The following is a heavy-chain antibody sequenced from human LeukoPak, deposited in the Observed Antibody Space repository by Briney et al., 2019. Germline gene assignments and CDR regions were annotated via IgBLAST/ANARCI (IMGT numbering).Heavy chain of an antibody. CDR3: ARDPNSSGWYETYFQH. CDR1: GGSISSSSYY. Sequence: SETLSLTCTVSGGSISSSSYYWGWIRQPPGKGLEWIGSIYYSGSTYYNPSLKSRVTISVDTSKNQFSLKLSSVTAADTAVYYCARDPNSSGWYETYFQHWGQGTLVTVSS. CDR2: IYYSGST. V-gene: IGHV4-39*07. D-gene: IGHD6-19*01. J-gene: IGHJ1*01.